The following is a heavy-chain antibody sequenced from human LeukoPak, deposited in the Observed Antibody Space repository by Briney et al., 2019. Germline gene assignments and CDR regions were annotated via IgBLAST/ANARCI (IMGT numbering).Heavy chain of an antibody. CDR1: GGSISSYY. V-gene: IGHV4-59*01. CDR2: IYYSGST. D-gene: IGHD3/OR15-3a*01. CDR3: ARAPRTGYDAFDI. J-gene: IGHJ3*02. Sequence: SETLTLTCTVSGGSISSYYWSWIRQPPGKGLEWIGYIYYSGSTNYNPSLKSRVTISVDTSKNQFSLKLSSVTAADTAVYYCARAPRTGYDAFDIWGQGTMVTVS.